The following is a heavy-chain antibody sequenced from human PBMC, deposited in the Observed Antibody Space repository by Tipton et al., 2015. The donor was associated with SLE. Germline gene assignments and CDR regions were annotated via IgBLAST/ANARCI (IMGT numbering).Heavy chain of an antibody. CDR3: ARDSRLFAY. CDR2: IIQDGSEK. CDR1: GFTFSSYW. J-gene: IGHJ4*02. V-gene: IGHV3-7*01. D-gene: IGHD6-19*01. Sequence: SLRLSCAASGFTFSSYWMTWVRQPPGKGLEWVANIIQDGSEKYYVDSVKGRFTISRDNAKNSLYLQMNSLRAEDTAVYYCARDSRLFAYWGQGTLVTVSS.